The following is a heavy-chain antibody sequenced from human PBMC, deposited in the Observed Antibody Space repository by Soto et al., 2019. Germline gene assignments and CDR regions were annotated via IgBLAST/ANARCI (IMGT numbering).Heavy chain of an antibody. V-gene: IGHV4-59*08. CDR3: ARQITLGGVCCLIDF. CDR2: IYYSGST. D-gene: IGHD2-21*02. J-gene: IGHJ4*02. Sequence: SETLSLTCTVSGDSISSYYWSWIRQPPGKGLEWIGYIYYSGSTNYNPSLKSRVTISVDTSKNQFSLQWSSLKASDTAIYYCARQITLGGVCCLIDFWGQGTLVTVSS. CDR1: GDSISSYY.